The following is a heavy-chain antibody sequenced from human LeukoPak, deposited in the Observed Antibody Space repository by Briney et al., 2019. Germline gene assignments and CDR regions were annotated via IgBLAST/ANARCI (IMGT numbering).Heavy chain of an antibody. V-gene: IGHV1-69*06. Sequence: SVKVSCKASGGAFSNYAMNWVRQAPGQGLEWMGGILPVLGTTIYAQKFQGRVTMTEDTSTDTAYMELSSLRSEDTAVYYCATVPAAGPYYFDYWGQGTLVTVSS. CDR1: GGAFSNYA. J-gene: IGHJ4*02. CDR3: ATVPAAGPYYFDY. CDR2: ILPVLGTT. D-gene: IGHD6-13*01.